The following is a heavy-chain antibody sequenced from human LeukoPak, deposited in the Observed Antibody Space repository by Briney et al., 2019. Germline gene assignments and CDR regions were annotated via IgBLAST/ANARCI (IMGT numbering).Heavy chain of an antibody. CDR1: GFTFSSYG. CDR3: AKEGREVTMVRGVITPIVFELDY. CDR2: ISGSGGGT. V-gene: IGHV3-23*01. Sequence: GRSFRLSCAASGFTFSSYGISWVRLAPGKGLECVSAISGSGGGTYYADSVKGRFTISRDNSKNTLYLQMNSLRAEDTAVYYCAKEGREVTMVRGVITPIVFELDYWGQGTLVTVSS. J-gene: IGHJ4*02. D-gene: IGHD3-10*01.